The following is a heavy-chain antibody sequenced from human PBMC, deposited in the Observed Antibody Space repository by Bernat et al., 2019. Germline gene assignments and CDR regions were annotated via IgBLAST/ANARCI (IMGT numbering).Heavy chain of an antibody. CDR1: GFTFSSYD. CDR3: ERGIAVADHDAFDI. D-gene: IGHD6-19*01. V-gene: IGHV3-13*04. Sequence: EVQLVESGGGLVQPGGSLRLSCAASGFTFSSYDMHWVRQATGKGLEWVSAIGTAGDTYYPGSVKGRFTISRENAKNSLYLQMNSLGAGDTAVYYCERGIAVADHDAFDIWGQGTMVTVSS. CDR2: IGTAGDT. J-gene: IGHJ3*02.